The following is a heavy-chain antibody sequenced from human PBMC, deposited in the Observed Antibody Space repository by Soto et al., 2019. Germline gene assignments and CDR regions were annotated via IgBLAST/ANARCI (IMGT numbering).Heavy chain of an antibody. V-gene: IGHV1-18*01. D-gene: IGHD3-3*01. CDR3: ARDRFPYYDFWSGYYGYFDY. J-gene: IGHJ4*02. CDR1: GYTFTSYG. CDR2: ISAYNGNT. Sequence: ASVKVSCKASGYTFTSYGISWVRRAPGQGLEWMGWISAYNGNTNYAQMLQGRVTMTTDTSTSTAYMELRSLRSDDTAVYYCARDRFPYYDFWSGYYGYFDYWGQGTQVTVSS.